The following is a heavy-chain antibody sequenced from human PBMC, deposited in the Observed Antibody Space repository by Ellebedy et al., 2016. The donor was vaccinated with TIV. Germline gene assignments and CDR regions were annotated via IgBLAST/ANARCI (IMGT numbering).Heavy chain of an antibody. CDR1: GFTFSTYW. J-gene: IGHJ6*02. D-gene: IGHD3-16*01. CDR3: ARELRVGGFYYGVDV. V-gene: IGHV3-74*01. Sequence: PGGSLRLSCAASGFTFSTYWMHWVRQAPGKRPVWVSHINSDGSSTTYADSVKGRFTISRDNAKNTLYLQMNSLRAEDTAVYYCARELRVGGFYYGVDVWGQGTTVTVSS. CDR2: INSDGSST.